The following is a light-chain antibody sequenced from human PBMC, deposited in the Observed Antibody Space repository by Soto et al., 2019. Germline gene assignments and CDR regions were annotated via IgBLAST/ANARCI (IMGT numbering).Light chain of an antibody. CDR1: QDIKKY. V-gene: IGKV1-27*01. Sequence: DIQMTQSPSSLSASVGDRVTITCRASQDIKKYLAWFQQKPGKVPKLLIYATFTLQSGVPSRFSGSGSGTDFTLTISSLQPEDFATYYCQNYGSAPWTFGQGTRVEVK. CDR2: ATF. CDR3: QNYGSAPWT. J-gene: IGKJ1*01.